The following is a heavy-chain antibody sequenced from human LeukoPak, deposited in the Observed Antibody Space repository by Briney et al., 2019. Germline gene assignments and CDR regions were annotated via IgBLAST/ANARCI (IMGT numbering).Heavy chain of an antibody. CDR3: ATSLRDYYDSSGYYYVYFEY. J-gene: IGHJ4*02. CDR1: GFTVSSNS. Sequence: GSLRLSCTVSGFTVSSNSMSWVRQAPGKGLEWVSFIYSDNTHYSDSVKGRFTISRDNSKNTLYLQMNSLRAEDTAVYYCATSLRDYYDSSGYYYVYFEYWGQGTLVTVSS. D-gene: IGHD3-22*01. CDR2: IYSDNT. V-gene: IGHV3-66*03.